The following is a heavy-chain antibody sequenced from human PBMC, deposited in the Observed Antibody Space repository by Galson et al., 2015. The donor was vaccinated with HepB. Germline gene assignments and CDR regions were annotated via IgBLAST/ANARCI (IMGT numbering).Heavy chain of an antibody. CDR2: IGGSGGNT. Sequence: SLRLSCAASGFTLSSFGMSWVRQAPGKGLEWVSSIGGSGGNTYYADAVKGHFTISRDSSNNTLFLQMNSLRAEDTAIYYCAKVSLGDWGQGTLVTASS. J-gene: IGHJ4*02. D-gene: IGHD2-15*01. CDR1: GFTLSSFG. CDR3: AKVSLGD. V-gene: IGHV3-23*01.